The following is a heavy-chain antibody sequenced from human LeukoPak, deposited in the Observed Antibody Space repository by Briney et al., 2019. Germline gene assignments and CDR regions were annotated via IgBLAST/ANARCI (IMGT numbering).Heavy chain of an antibody. V-gene: IGHV3-21*01. CDR1: GFSFSSFG. Sequence: GGSLRLSCAASGFSFSSFGMNWVRQVPGKGLEWVSSISGNSAYIYYADSMRGRFTISRDNAKNSLYLQMNSLRAEDTAVYYCARERGGSTSIDYWGQGTLVTVSS. CDR3: ARERGGSTSIDY. J-gene: IGHJ4*02. CDR2: ISGNSAYI. D-gene: IGHD2-2*01.